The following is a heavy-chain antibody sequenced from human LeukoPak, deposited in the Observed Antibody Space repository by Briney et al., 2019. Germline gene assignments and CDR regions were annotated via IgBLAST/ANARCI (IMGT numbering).Heavy chain of an antibody. Sequence: ASVKVSCKASGYTFTSYGISWVRQAPGQGLEWMGWISAYNGNTNYAQKLQGRVTMTTDTSTSTAYMELRSLRSDDAAVYYCARDTYPMIVVADAFDIWGQGTMVTVSS. V-gene: IGHV1-18*01. CDR1: GYTFTSYG. D-gene: IGHD3-22*01. CDR2: ISAYNGNT. J-gene: IGHJ3*02. CDR3: ARDTYPMIVVADAFDI.